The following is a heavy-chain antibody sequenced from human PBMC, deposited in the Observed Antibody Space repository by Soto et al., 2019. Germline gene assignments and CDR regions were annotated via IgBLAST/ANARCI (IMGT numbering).Heavy chain of an antibody. Sequence: PSQTLSLTCAISGDSVSSNSAAWNWIRQSPSRGLEWLGRTYYRSKWYNDYAVSVKSRITINPDTSKNQFSLQLNSVTPEDTAVYYCARESLVITFGGVIATNWFDPWGQGTLVTVSS. CDR2: TYYRSKWYN. D-gene: IGHD3-16*02. V-gene: IGHV6-1*01. CDR3: ARESLVITFGGVIATNWFDP. CDR1: GDSVSSNSAA. J-gene: IGHJ5*02.